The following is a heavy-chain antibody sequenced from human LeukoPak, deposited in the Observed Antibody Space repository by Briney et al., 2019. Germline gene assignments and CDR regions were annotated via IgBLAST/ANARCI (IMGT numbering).Heavy chain of an antibody. CDR3: ATDREYQLLRGIDP. D-gene: IGHD2-2*01. Sequence: ASVKVSCKVSGYTLTELSMHWVRQAPGKGLGWMGGFDPEDGETSYAQKFQGRVTMTEDTSTDTAYMELSSLRSEDTAVYYCATDREYQLLRGIDPWGQGTLVTVSS. J-gene: IGHJ5*02. CDR1: GYTLTELS. CDR2: FDPEDGET. V-gene: IGHV1-24*01.